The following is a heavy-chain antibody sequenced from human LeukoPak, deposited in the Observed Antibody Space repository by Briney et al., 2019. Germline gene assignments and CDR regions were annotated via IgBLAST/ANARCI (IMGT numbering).Heavy chain of an antibody. CDR3: SRSAYYDGSGNYYDY. J-gene: IGHJ4*02. D-gene: IGHD3-22*01. Sequence: GGSLRLSCAASGFTFSSYAMSWVRQAPGKGLVWVARISDGGSTTTYADSVKGRFTISRDNAKNTLYLQMNGLRAEDTAVYYCSRSAYYDGSGNYYDYWGQGTLVTVSS. CDR1: GFTFSSYA. CDR2: ISDGGSTT. V-gene: IGHV3-74*01.